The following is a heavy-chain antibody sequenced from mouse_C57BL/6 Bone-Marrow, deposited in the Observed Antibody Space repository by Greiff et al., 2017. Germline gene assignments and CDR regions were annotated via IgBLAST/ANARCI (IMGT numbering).Heavy chain of an antibody. J-gene: IGHJ3*01. V-gene: IGHV1-19*01. CDR3: ANDYAGFAY. D-gene: IGHD2-4*01. Sequence: VQLQQSGPVLVKPGASVKMSCKASGYTFTDYYMNWVKQSHGKSLEWIGVINPYNGGTSYNQKFKGKATLTVDKSSSTAYMELNSLTSEDSAVYYCANDYAGFAYWGQGTLVTVSA. CDR2: INPYNGGT. CDR1: GYTFTDYY.